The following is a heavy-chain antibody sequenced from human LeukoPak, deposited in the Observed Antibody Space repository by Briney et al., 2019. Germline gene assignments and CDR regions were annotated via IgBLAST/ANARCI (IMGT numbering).Heavy chain of an antibody. J-gene: IGHJ4*02. CDR1: VYTLTGYY. CDR2: INPNSGGT. Sequence: ASVKVSRKASVYTLTGYYMHWVRQAPGQGLEWMGWINPNSGGTNYAQKFQGRVTMTRDTSISTAYMELSRLRSDDTAVYYCARGYCSSTSCYLYFDYWGQGTLVTVSS. D-gene: IGHD2-2*01. V-gene: IGHV1-2*02. CDR3: ARGYCSSTSCYLYFDY.